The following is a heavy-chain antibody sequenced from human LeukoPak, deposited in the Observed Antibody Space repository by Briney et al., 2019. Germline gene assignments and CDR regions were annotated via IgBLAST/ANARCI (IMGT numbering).Heavy chain of an antibody. CDR1: GFTFSSYG. CDR3: ARGRVVIPEGPDY. D-gene: IGHD3-10*01. V-gene: IGHV3-33*01. J-gene: IGHJ4*02. Sequence: GGSLRLSCAASGFTFSSYGMHWVRQAPGKVLEWVALIWYDGSDKYYADSVKGRFTISRDNSKNTLHLQMNSLRAEDTAVYYCARGRVVIPEGPDYWGQGTLVTVSS. CDR2: IWYDGSDK.